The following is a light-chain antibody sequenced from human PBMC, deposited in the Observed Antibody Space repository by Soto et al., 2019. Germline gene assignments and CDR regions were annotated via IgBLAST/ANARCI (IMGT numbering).Light chain of an antibody. CDR2: EVT. J-gene: IGLJ2*01. CDR3: TSDAGGDSFVFGREGGSNHVV. V-gene: IGLV2-8*01. Sequence: QSALTQPPSASGSPGQSVTISCTGTSSDVGGYNYVSWYQQHPGKAPKRIIYEVTERPSGVPDRFSGSKSVNTACLTVSGLQAEDEADYLRTSDAGGDSFVFGREGGSNHVVFGTGTKLTVL. CDR1: SSDVGGYNY.